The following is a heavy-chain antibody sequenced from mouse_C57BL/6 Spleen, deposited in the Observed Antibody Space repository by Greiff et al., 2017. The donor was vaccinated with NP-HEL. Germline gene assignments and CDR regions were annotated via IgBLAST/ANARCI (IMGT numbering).Heavy chain of an antibody. V-gene: IGHV5-17*01. CDR2: ISSGSSTI. CDR1: GFTFSDYG. J-gene: IGHJ4*01. CDR3: ARRLGLDYYAMDD. Sequence: EVKVVEPGGGLVKPGGSLKLSCAASGFTFSDYGMHWVRQAPEKGLEWVAYISSGSSTIHYADTVKGRFTITRDNAKNTLFLQMTSLRSEDTAMYYCARRLGLDYYAMDDWGQGTSVTVSS. D-gene: IGHD3-1*01.